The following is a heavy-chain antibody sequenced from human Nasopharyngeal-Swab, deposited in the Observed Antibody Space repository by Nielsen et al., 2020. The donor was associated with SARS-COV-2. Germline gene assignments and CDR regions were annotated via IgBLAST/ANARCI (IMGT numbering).Heavy chain of an antibody. CDR1: GFTFSSYA. D-gene: IGHD6-13*01. Sequence: GGSLRLSCAASGFTFSSYAMSWVRQAPGKGLEWVSAISGSGGSTYYADSVKDRFTISRDNSKNTLYLQMNSLRAEDTAVYYCAKGAPGIAARGGYYGMDVWGQGTTVTVSS. V-gene: IGHV3-23*01. J-gene: IGHJ6*02. CDR3: AKGAPGIAARGGYYGMDV. CDR2: ISGSGGST.